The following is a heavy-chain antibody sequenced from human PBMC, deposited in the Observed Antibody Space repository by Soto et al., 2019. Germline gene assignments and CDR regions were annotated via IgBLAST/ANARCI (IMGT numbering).Heavy chain of an antibody. J-gene: IGHJ6*02. CDR2: INHSGST. V-gene: IGHV4-34*01. Sequence: SETLSLTCAVYGGSFSGYYWSWIRQPPGKGLEWIGEINHSGSTNYNPSLKSRVTISVDTSKNQFSLKLSSVTAADTAVYYCANRRYYDFWSGYYRSIGRSNYYGMDVWGQGTTVTVSS. D-gene: IGHD3-3*01. CDR3: ANRRYYDFWSGYYRSIGRSNYYGMDV. CDR1: GGSFSGYY.